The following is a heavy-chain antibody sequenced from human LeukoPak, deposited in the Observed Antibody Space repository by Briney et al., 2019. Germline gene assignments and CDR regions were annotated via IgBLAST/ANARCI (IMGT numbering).Heavy chain of an antibody. V-gene: IGHV3-30-3*01. CDR1: GFTFSSYA. Sequence: GGSLRLSCAASGFTFSSYAMHWVRQAPGKGLEWVAVISYDGSNKYYADSVKGRFTISRDNSKNTLYLQMNSLRAEDTAVYYCARVRCSGGSCYGHGAFDIWGQGTMVTVSS. CDR2: ISYDGSNK. J-gene: IGHJ3*02. D-gene: IGHD2-15*01. CDR3: ARVRCSGGSCYGHGAFDI.